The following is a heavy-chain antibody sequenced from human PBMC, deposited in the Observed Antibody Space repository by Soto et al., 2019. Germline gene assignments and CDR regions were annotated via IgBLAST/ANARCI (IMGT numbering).Heavy chain of an antibody. CDR2: IYYSGST. D-gene: IGHD3-3*01. Sequence: LSLTCTVSGGSISSYYWSWIRQPPGKGLEWIGYIYYSGSTNYNPSLKSRVTISVDTSKNQFSLKLSSVTAADTAVYYCARHIGDYDFWSGYYKSYYYYYMDVWGKGTTVTVSS. CDR1: GGSISSYY. J-gene: IGHJ6*03. V-gene: IGHV4-59*08. CDR3: ARHIGDYDFWSGYYKSYYYYYMDV.